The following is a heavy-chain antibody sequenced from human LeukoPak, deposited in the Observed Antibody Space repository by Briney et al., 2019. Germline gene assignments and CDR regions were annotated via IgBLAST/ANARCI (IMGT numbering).Heavy chain of an antibody. V-gene: IGHV3-21*01. Sequence: GGSLRLSCAASGFTFSSYSMNWVRQAPGKGLEWVSSISSSSSYIYYEDSVKGRFTISRDNAKNSLYLQMNSLRAEDTAVYYCASTIVLMVYADSYFDLWGRGTLVTVSS. CDR2: ISSSSSYI. CDR1: GFTFSSYS. D-gene: IGHD2-8*01. CDR3: ASTIVLMVYADSYFDL. J-gene: IGHJ2*01.